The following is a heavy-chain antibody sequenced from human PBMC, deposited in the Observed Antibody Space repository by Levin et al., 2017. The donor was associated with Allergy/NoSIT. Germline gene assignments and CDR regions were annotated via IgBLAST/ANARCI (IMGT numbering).Heavy chain of an antibody. V-gene: IGHV5-51*01. CDR3: ARRGTRDYYYYMDV. J-gene: IGHJ6*03. CDR2: IYPGDSDT. Sequence: GASVKVSCQGSGYSFTSYWIGWVRQMPGKGLEWMGIIYPGDSDTRYSPSFQGQVTISAVKSISTAYLQWSSLKASDTAIYYCARRGTRDYYYYMDVWGKGTTVTVSS. CDR1: GYSFTSYW. D-gene: IGHD1-1*01.